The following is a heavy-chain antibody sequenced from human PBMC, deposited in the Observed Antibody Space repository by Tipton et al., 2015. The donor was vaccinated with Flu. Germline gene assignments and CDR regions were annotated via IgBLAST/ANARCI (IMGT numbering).Heavy chain of an antibody. CDR1: GGSVSSGYY. CDR3: ARQLSVGATSGFDY. D-gene: IGHD1-26*01. Sequence: GLVKPSETLSLTCTVSGGSVSSGYYWGWIRQPPGKGLEWIGSIYHSGSTYYNPSLKSRVTISVDTSKNQFSLKLSSVTAADTAVYYCARQLSVGATSGFDYWGQGTLVTVSS. CDR2: IYHSGST. V-gene: IGHV4-38-2*02. J-gene: IGHJ4*02.